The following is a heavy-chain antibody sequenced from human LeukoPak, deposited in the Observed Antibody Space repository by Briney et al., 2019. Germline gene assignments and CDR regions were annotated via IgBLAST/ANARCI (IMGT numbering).Heavy chain of an antibody. V-gene: IGHV3-21*01. CDR2: ISSSSSYI. Sequence: GESLRLSCAVYGFAFSSYSMNWVRQAPGKGLEWVSSISSSSSYIYYADSVKGRFTIARDNAKNSLYLQMNSLRAEDTAVYYCARGIIVGATWGENDNWFDPWGQGTLVTVSS. CDR3: ARGIIVGATWGENDNWFDP. J-gene: IGHJ5*02. CDR1: GFAFSSYS. D-gene: IGHD1-26*01.